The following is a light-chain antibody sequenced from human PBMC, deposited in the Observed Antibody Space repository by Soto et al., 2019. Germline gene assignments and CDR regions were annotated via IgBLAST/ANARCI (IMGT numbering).Light chain of an antibody. V-gene: IGLV2-14*01. CDR3: SSYTSSSTNWV. CDR2: DVS. CDR1: NSDVGGYNY. J-gene: IGLJ3*02. Sequence: QSVLTHPASVSGSPGQWITISCTGTNSDVGGYNYVSWYQQHPGKAPKLMIYDVSNRPSGVSNRFSGSKSGNTASLTISGLQAEDEADYYCSSYTSSSTNWVFGGGTQLTVL.